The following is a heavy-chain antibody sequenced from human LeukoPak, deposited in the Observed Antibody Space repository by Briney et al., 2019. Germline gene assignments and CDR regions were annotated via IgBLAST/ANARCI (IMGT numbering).Heavy chain of an antibody. V-gene: IGHV1-69*04. CDR3: ARSQTVAGPFDY. J-gene: IGHJ4*02. CDR1: GGVFTTYA. D-gene: IGHD6-19*01. Sequence: SVKVSCKASGGVFTTYAISWVRQAPGQGLEWMGRIIPILGIANYAQKFQGRVTITADKSTSTAYMELSSLRSEDTAVYYCARSQTVAGPFDYWGQGTLVTVSS. CDR2: IIPILGIA.